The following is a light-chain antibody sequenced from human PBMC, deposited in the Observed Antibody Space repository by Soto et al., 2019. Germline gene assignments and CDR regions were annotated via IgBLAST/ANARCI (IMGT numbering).Light chain of an antibody. J-gene: IGKJ1*01. CDR2: KTS. V-gene: IGKV1-5*03. CDR3: QYYCWT. CDR1: QSISSW. Sequence: DIQLTQSPSTLSASVGDRVTITCRASQSISSWLAWYQQKPGKAPKFLIYKTSDLESGVPSRFSGSGSGTEFTLTISSLQPDDFATYYCQYYCWTFGQGTKVEIK.